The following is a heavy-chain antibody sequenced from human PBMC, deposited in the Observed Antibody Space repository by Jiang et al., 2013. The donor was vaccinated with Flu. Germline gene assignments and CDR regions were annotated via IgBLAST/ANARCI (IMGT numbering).Heavy chain of an antibody. Sequence: SGYTFTSYGISWVRQAPGQGLEWMGWISAYNGNTNYAQKLQGRVTMTTDTSTSTAYMELRSLRSDDTAVYYCARPLGYCSSTSCPGSRFDPWDQGTLVTVSS. CDR1: GYTFTSYG. J-gene: IGHJ5*02. V-gene: IGHV1-18*01. D-gene: IGHD2-2*01. CDR3: ARPLGYCSSTSCPGSRFDP. CDR2: ISAYNGNT.